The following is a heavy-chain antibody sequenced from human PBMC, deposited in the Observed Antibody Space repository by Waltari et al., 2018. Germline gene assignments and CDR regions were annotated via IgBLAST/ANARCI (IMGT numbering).Heavy chain of an antibody. CDR1: GGSFSGYY. CDR2: INHSGST. Sequence: QVQLQQWGAVLLKPSETLSLTCAVYGGSFSGYYWSWIRQPPGKGLEWIGEINHSGSTNYNPSLKSRVTISVDTSKNQFSLKLSSVTAADTAVYYCARVLGAAAGTGLGAFDIWGQGTMVTVSS. D-gene: IGHD6-13*01. V-gene: IGHV4-34*01. J-gene: IGHJ3*02. CDR3: ARVLGAAAGTGLGAFDI.